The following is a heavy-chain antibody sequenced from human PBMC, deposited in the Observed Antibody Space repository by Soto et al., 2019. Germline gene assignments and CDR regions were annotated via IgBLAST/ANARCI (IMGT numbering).Heavy chain of an antibody. CDR2: INPSGGST. D-gene: IGHD3-10*01. CDR1: GYTFTSYY. V-gene: IGHV1-46*01. J-gene: IGHJ4*02. CDR3: ARDPSDHVLLWFGELLRGGYFDY. Sequence: ASVKVSCKASGYTFTSYYMHWVRQAPGQGLEWMGIINPSGGSTSYAQKFQGRVTMTRDTSTSTVYMELSSLRSEDTAVYYCARDPSDHVLLWFGELLRGGYFDYWGQGALVT.